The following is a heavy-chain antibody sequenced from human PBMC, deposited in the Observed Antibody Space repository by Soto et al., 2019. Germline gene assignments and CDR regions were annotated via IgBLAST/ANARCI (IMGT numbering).Heavy chain of an antibody. V-gene: IGHV3-33*01. D-gene: IGHD3-3*01. J-gene: IGHJ3*02. CDR2: IWYDGSNK. CDR1: GFTFSSYG. Sequence: SLRLSCAASGFTFSSYGMHWVRQAPGKGLEWVAVIWYDGSNKYYADSVKGRFTISRDNSKNTLYLQMNSLRAEDTAVYYCARGPYYDFWSGYLPYAFDIWGQGTMVTVS. CDR3: ARGPYYDFWSGYLPYAFDI.